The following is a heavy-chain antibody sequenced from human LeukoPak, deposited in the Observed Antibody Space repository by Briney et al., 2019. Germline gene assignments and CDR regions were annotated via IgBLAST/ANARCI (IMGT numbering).Heavy chain of an antibody. CDR1: GGSISSYY. CDR2: IYYSGST. Sequence: PSETLSLTCTVSGGSISSYYWSWIRQPPGKGLDWIGYIYYSGSTNYNPSLKSRVTISVETSMNQFSLKLSSVTAADTAVYYCASTYCGGDCYYYYYYYYMDVWGKGTTVTVSS. V-gene: IGHV4-59*01. CDR3: ASTYCGGDCYYYYYYYYMDV. D-gene: IGHD2-21*02. J-gene: IGHJ6*03.